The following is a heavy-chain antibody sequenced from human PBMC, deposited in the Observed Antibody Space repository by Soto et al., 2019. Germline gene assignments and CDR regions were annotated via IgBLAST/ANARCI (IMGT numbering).Heavy chain of an antibody. Sequence: PSETLSLTCTVSGGSISSSSYYWGWIRQPPGKGLEWIGSIYYSGSTYYNPSLKSRVTISADTSKNQFSLKLSSVTAADTAVYYCARLGTPSPDYWGQGTLVTVSS. V-gene: IGHV4-39*01. CDR2: IYYSGST. CDR3: ARLGTPSPDY. J-gene: IGHJ4*02. CDR1: GGSISSSSYY. D-gene: IGHD7-27*01.